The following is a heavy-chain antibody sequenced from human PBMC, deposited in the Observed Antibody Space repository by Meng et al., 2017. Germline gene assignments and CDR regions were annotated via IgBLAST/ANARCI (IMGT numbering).Heavy chain of an antibody. CDR2: IYYSGST. D-gene: IGHD2-15*01. J-gene: IGHJ4*02. V-gene: IGHV4-61*01. CDR1: GGSVSSGSYY. CDR3: ARVVAATTLFLDY. Sequence: QGQLQESGPGLVRPSETLSLTCTVSGGSVSSGSYYWSWIRQPPGKGLEWIGYIYYSGSTNYNPSLKSRVTISVDKSKNQFSLKLSSVTAADTAVYYCARVVAATTLFLDYWGQGTLVTVSS.